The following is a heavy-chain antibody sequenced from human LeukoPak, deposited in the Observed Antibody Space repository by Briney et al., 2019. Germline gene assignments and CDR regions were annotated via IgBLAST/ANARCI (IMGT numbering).Heavy chain of an antibody. J-gene: IGHJ4*02. CDR1: GFTFSSYS. CDR2: ISSSSSYI. D-gene: IGHD5-12*01. CDR3: AKALGGYETSYYFDY. V-gene: IGHV3-21*04. Sequence: PGGSLRLSCAASGFTFSSYSMNWVRQAPGKGLEWVSSISSSSSYIYYADSVKGRFTISRDNAKNSLYLQMNSLRAEDMALYYCAKALGGYETSYYFDYWGQGTLVTVSS.